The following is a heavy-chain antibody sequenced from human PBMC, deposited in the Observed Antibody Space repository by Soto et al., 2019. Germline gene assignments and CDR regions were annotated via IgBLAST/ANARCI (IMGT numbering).Heavy chain of an antibody. D-gene: IGHD4-17*01. CDR2: INPSGGST. V-gene: IGHV1-46*01. CDR3: ARDGGYGDYDKRSYGMDV. J-gene: IGHJ6*02. CDR1: GYTFTSYY. Sequence: ASVKVSCKASGYTFTSYYMHWVRQAPGQGLEWMGIINPSGGSTSYAQKFQGRVTMTRDTSTSTVYMELSSLRSEDTAVYYCARDGGYGDYDKRSYGMDVWGQGTTVTVSS.